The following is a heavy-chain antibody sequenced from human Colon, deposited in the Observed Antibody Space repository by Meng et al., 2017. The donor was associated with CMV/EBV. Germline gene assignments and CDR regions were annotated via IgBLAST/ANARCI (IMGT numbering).Heavy chain of an antibody. V-gene: IGHV2-5*02. CDR1: GFSLSTSGVG. CDR2: IYWDDDK. D-gene: IGHD6-6*01. Sequence: QINLYDYCLTLVKPTETLTLTCTCSGFSLSTSGVGVGWIRQPPGKALEWLALIYWDDDKRYSPSLKSRLTITKDTSKNQVVLTMTNMDPVDTATYYCAHRMGRIAARVFDYWGQGTLVTVSS. CDR3: AHRMGRIAARVFDY. J-gene: IGHJ4*02.